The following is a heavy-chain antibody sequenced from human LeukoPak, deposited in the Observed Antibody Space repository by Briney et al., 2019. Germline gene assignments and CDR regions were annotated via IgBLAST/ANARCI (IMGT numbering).Heavy chain of an antibody. Sequence: GGSLRLSCAASRFTFSSYSMNWVRQAPGKGLEWVTYISSSSSTIYYADSVKGRFTISRDNAKNSLYLQMNSLRAEDTAVYYCARDFGDYSYYYYMDVWGKGTTVTVSS. J-gene: IGHJ6*03. D-gene: IGHD3-10*01. V-gene: IGHV3-48*01. CDR3: ARDFGDYSYYYYMDV. CDR2: ISSSSSTI. CDR1: RFTFSSYS.